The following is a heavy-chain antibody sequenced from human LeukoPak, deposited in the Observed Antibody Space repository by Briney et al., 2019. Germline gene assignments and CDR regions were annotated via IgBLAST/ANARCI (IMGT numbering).Heavy chain of an antibody. V-gene: IGHV4-30-4*01. J-gene: IGHJ3*02. CDR2: MPYNGGA. CDR1: GDSITSANYF. Sequence: SETLSLTCTVSGDSITSANYFWSWIRQPPGEDLEWIGYMPYNGGASYNPSLKSQATISMDTSKNEFSLRLSSVTAPDTATYYCAREVNVPAGSDGFDIWAKGRWSPSLQ. CDR3: AREVNVPAGSDGFDI. D-gene: IGHD2-2*01.